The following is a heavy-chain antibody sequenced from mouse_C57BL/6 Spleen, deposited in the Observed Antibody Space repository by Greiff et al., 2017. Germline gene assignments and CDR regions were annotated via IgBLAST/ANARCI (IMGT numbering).Heavy chain of an antibody. CDR3: TRPTVEWYFGV. J-gene: IGHJ1*03. D-gene: IGHD1-1*01. CDR1: GYTFTDYE. Sequence: QVQLQQSGAELVRPGASVTLSCKASGYTFTDYEMHWVKQTPVHGLEWIGAIDPDTGGTAYNQKFKGKAILTADKSSSTAYMELRSLTSEDSAVYYCTRPTVEWYFGVWGTGTTVTVSS. V-gene: IGHV1-15*01. CDR2: IDPDTGGT.